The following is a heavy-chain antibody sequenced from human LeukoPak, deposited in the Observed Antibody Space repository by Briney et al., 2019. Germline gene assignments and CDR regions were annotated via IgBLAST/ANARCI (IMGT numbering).Heavy chain of an antibody. CDR2: INPNSGGT. CDR1: RYTFTDDY. J-gene: IGHJ4*02. Sequence: ASVKVSCKASRYTFTDDYMHWVRQAPGQGLEWMGWINPNSGGTNYAQKFQGRVTMTRDTSISTAYMELRRLRSDDTAVYYCARGYLYYYDVSGYPFDYWGQGTLVTVSS. CDR3: ARGYLYYYDVSGYPFDY. V-gene: IGHV1-2*02. D-gene: IGHD3-22*01.